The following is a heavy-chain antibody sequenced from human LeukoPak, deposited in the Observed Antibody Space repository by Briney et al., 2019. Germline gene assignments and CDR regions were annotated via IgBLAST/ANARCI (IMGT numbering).Heavy chain of an antibody. CDR3: ARDPQGYSSSWFDY. CDR2: IRSSSSYI. J-gene: IGHJ4*02. CDR1: GFSFSSYT. V-gene: IGHV3-21*01. D-gene: IGHD6-13*01. Sequence: AGSLRLSCAASGFSFSSYTMNWVRQAPGKGLEWVSSIRSSSSYIYYADSLKGRFTISRDNAKNSLYLQMNSLRAEDTAVYYCARDPQGYSSSWFDYWGQGTLVTVSS.